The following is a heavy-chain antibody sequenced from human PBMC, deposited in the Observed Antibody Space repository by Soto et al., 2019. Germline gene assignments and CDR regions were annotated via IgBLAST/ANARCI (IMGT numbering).Heavy chain of an antibody. CDR2: ISYDGNNQ. V-gene: IGHV3-30-3*01. J-gene: IGHJ6*02. CDR3: ARDLWAGSGYYQYYGVYV. D-gene: IGHD6-19*01. CDR1: GFTFSSYT. Sequence: QVQLVASGGGVVQPGRSLRLSCAASGFTFSSYTIHWVRQAPGKGLEWVAVISYDGNNQYYVDSVNGRFTISRYNSKNTLYLQMNSLRAEDTAVYYCARDLWAGSGYYQYYGVYVWGQGTTVTVSS.